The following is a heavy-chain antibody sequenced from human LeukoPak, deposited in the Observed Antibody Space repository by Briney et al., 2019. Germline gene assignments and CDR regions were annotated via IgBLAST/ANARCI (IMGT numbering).Heavy chain of an antibody. D-gene: IGHD3-22*01. Sequence: GGTLRLSCAASGFTFSSYGMSWVRQAPGKGLVWVSRINSDGSSTTYADSVKGRVTISRDNAKNTLYLQMNSLRAEDTAVYYCARVTYYYDSSGYYQFDYWGQGTLVTVSS. CDR2: INSDGSST. CDR3: ARVTYYYDSSGYYQFDY. CDR1: GFTFSSYG. V-gene: IGHV3-74*01. J-gene: IGHJ4*02.